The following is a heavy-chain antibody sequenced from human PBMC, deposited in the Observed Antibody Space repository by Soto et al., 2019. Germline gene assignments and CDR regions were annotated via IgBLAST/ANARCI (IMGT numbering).Heavy chain of an antibody. V-gene: IGHV4-34*01. CDR3: ASTRTLEAASPMDV. D-gene: IGHD1-26*01. J-gene: IGHJ6*02. CDR2: INHSGST. CDR1: GGSFSGYY. Sequence: SETLSLTCAVYGGSFSGYYWSWIRQPPGKWLEWIGEINHSGSTNYNPSLKSRVTISVDTSKQQFSLKLSSVTAADTAVYYCASTRTLEAASPMDVWGQWTQVTVSS.